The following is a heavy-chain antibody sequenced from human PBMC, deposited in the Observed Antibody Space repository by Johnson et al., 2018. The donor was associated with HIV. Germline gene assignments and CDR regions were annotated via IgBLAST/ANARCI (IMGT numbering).Heavy chain of an antibody. V-gene: IGHV3-30*03. Sequence: QVQLVESGGGVVQPGRSLRLSCEASGFTFSSYDMHWVRQAPGKGLEWVAVISYDGSNKYYADSVKGRFTISRDNSKNTLYLQMNSLRAEDTAVYYCARGSYYDSSGDAFDIWGQGTMVTVSS. D-gene: IGHD3-22*01. J-gene: IGHJ3*02. CDR3: ARGSYYDSSGDAFDI. CDR2: ISYDGSNK. CDR1: GFTFSSYD.